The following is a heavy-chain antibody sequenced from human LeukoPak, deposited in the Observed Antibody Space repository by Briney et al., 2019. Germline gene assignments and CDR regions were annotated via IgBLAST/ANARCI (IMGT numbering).Heavy chain of an antibody. D-gene: IGHD2-2*01. CDR1: GFTFSSYA. CDR3: ATQGDIVVVPAASWSDY. CDR2: ISGSGGST. V-gene: IGHV3-23*01. Sequence: GGSLRLSCAASGFTFSSYAMSRVRQAPGKGLEWVSAISGSGGSTYYADSVKGRFTISRDNSKNTLYLQMNSLRAEDTAVYYCATQGDIVVVPAASWSDYWGQGTLVTVSS. J-gene: IGHJ4*02.